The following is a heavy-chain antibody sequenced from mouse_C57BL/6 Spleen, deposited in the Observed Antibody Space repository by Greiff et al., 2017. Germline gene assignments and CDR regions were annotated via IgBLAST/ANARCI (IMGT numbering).Heavy chain of an antibody. CDR3: ARQGYYGTLWYFDV. D-gene: IGHD1-1*01. J-gene: IGHJ1*03. Sequence: VHVKQSGGDLVKPGGSLKLSCAASGFTFSSYGMSWVRQTPDKRLEWVATISSGGSYTYYPDSVKGRFTISRDNAKNTLYLQMSSLKSEDTAMYYCARQGYYGTLWYFDVWGTGTTVTVSS. CDR1: GFTFSSYG. CDR2: ISSGGSYT. V-gene: IGHV5-6*01.